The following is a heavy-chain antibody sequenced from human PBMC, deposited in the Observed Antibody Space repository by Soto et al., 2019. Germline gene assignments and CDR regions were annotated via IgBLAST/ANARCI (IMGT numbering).Heavy chain of an antibody. CDR2: ISYDGSNK. D-gene: IGHD3-22*01. Sequence: PGWSLRLSCAASGFTFSSYGMHLVRRAPGKGLEWVAVISYDGSNKYYADSVKGRFTISRDNSKNTLYLQMNSLRAEDTAVYYCAKDFTESDYYDSSGEYGMEVWGEGTTVTVSS. CDR1: GFTFSSYG. V-gene: IGHV3-30*18. J-gene: IGHJ6*04. CDR3: AKDFTESDYYDSSGEYGMEV.